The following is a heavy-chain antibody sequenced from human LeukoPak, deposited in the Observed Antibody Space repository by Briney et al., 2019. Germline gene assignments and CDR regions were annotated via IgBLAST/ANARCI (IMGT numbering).Heavy chain of an antibody. CDR3: ARESTHERFGELSGAFDI. Sequence: PSETLSLTCAVYGGSFSGYYWSWIRQPPGKGLEWIGEINHSGSTNYNPSLKSRVTISVDTSKNQFSLKLSSVTAADTAVYYCARESTHERFGELSGAFDIWGQGTMVTVSS. CDR2: INHSGST. D-gene: IGHD3-10*01. V-gene: IGHV4-34*01. CDR1: GGSFSGYY. J-gene: IGHJ3*02.